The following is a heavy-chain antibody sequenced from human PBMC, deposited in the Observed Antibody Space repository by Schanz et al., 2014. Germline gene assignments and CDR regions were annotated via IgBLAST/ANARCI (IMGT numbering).Heavy chain of an antibody. D-gene: IGHD3-9*01. CDR1: GGSISSGGYY. J-gene: IGHJ4*02. CDR2: IYYSGST. Sequence: QVQLQESGPGLVKPSQTLSLTCTVSGGSISSGGYYWSWIRQHPGKGLEWIGYIYYSGSTYYNPSLKSRVTISVDPSKNHFSLKLSSVTAADTAVYYCARQFYDILTGYWFPYYFDYWGQGTLVTVSS. CDR3: ARQFYDILTGYWFPYYFDY. V-gene: IGHV4-31*03.